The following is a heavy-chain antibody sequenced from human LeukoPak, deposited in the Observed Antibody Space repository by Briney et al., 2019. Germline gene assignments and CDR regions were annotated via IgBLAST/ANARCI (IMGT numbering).Heavy chain of an antibody. CDR3: AKVDVENWFDP. CDR2: IRYDGTDK. CDR1: GFTFDDYT. D-gene: IGHD3-16*01. J-gene: IGHJ5*02. V-gene: IGHV3-30*02. Sequence: GGSLRLSRAVSGFTFDDYTMHWVRQAPGKGLEWVAFIRYDGTDKYYADSVKGRFTISRDNSKNTLYLQMNSLRVEDTAVYYCAKVDVENWFDPWGQGTLVTVSS.